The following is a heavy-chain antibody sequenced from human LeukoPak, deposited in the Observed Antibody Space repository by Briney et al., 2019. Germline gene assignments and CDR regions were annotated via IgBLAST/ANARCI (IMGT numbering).Heavy chain of an antibody. CDR1: GGSFSGYY. D-gene: IGHD6-13*01. V-gene: IGHV4-34*01. Sequence: SETLSLTCAVYGGSFSGYYWSWIRQPPGKGLEWIGEINHSGSTNYNPSLKNRVTISVDTSKNQFSLKLSSVTAADTAVYYCARGGRAAAVPKTYYYYGMDVWGQGTTVTVSS. CDR2: INHSGST. CDR3: ARGGRAAAVPKTYYYYGMDV. J-gene: IGHJ6*02.